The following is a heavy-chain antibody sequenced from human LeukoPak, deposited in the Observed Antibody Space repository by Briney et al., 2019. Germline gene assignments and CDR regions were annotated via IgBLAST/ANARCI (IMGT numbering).Heavy chain of an antibody. J-gene: IGHJ6*04. V-gene: IGHV3-7*03. CDR1: GFTFSSYW. D-gene: IGHD3-10*01. CDR3: ARESVTMVRGVIYYGMDV. CDR2: IKQDGSEK. Sequence: GGSLRLSCAASGFTFSSYWMSWVRQAPGKGLEWVVNIKQDGSEKYYVDSVKGRFTISRDNAKNSLYLQMNSLRAEDTAVYYCARESVTMVRGVIYYGMDVWGKGTTVTVSS.